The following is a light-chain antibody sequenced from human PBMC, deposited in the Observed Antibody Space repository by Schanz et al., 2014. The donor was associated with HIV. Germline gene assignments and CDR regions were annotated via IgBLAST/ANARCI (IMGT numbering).Light chain of an antibody. CDR1: QSVSDW. Sequence: DIPMTQSPSILSASVGDRITITCRASQSVSDWLAWYQQKPGKAPNLLISEASILESGVPSRFSGSGSGTEFTLTISSLQPDDFATYYCQQSNTFPYTFGQGTKLEIK. V-gene: IGKV1-5*03. CDR2: EAS. CDR3: QQSNTFPYT. J-gene: IGKJ2*01.